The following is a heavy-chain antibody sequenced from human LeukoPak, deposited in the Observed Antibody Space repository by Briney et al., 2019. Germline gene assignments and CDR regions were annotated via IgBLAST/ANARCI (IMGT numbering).Heavy chain of an antibody. CDR3: AKPMVRGVPYYYYGMDV. V-gene: IGHV3-23*01. Sequence: GGSLRLSCAASGFTFSSYAMSWVRQAPGKGLEWVSAISGSGGSTYYADSVKGRFTISRDSSKNTLYLQMNSQRAEDTAVYYCAKPMVRGVPYYYYGMDVWGQGTTVTVSS. CDR2: ISGSGGST. J-gene: IGHJ6*02. CDR1: GFTFSSYA. D-gene: IGHD3-10*01.